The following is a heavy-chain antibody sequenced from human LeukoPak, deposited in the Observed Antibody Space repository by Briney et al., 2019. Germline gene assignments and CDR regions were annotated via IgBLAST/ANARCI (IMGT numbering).Heavy chain of an antibody. V-gene: IGHV1-46*02. Sequence: ASVKVSCKASGYTFNGYGISWVRQAPGQGLEWMGLISPGGDGTNSAQRFQDRVTMTRDTSTSTVYLDLSSLKSEDTAVYYCAREVRRDGYNEMAFDYWGQGTLVTVSS. CDR2: ISPGGDGT. J-gene: IGHJ4*02. D-gene: IGHD5-24*01. CDR1: GYTFNGYG. CDR3: AREVRRDGYNEMAFDY.